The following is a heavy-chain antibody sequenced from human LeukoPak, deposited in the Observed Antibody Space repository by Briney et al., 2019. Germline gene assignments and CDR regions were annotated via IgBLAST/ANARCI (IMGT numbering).Heavy chain of an antibody. J-gene: IGHJ4*02. Sequence: GGSLRLSCAASGFTFSSYGMHWVRQAPGKGLEWVAVISYDGSNKYYADSVKSRFTISRDNSKNTLYLQMNSLRAEDTAVYYCAKDPAYSGYDWWRGHFDYWGQGTLVTVSS. CDR3: AKDPAYSGYDWWRGHFDY. CDR2: ISYDGSNK. V-gene: IGHV3-30*18. CDR1: GFTFSSYG. D-gene: IGHD5-12*01.